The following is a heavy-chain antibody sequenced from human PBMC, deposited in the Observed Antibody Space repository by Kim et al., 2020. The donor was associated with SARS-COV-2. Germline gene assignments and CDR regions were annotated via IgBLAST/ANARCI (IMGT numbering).Heavy chain of an antibody. J-gene: IGHJ4*02. CDR3: AKDWIVSLHCSGGSCYSFYFDY. V-gene: IGHV3-23*01. Sequence: GGSLRLSCAASGFTFSSYAMSWVRQAPGKGLEWVSAISGSGGSTYYADSVKGRFTISRDNSKNTLYLQMNSLRAEDTAVYYCAKDWIVSLHCSGGSCYSFYFDYWRQGTLVTVSS. CDR2: ISGSGGST. D-gene: IGHD2-15*01. CDR1: GFTFSSYA.